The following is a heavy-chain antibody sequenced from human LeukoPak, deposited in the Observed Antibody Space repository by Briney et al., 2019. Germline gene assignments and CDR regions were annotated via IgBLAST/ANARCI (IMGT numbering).Heavy chain of an antibody. CDR2: ISSGGDSYI. J-gene: IGHJ2*01. CDR3: ARVSAYSSGWYVHWYFDL. D-gene: IGHD6-19*01. CDR1: GFTFSSYA. Sequence: PGGSLRLSCAASGFTFSSYAMSWVRQAPGRGLEWVSSISSGGDSYIYYADSVKGRFTISRDNAKNSLYLQMNSLRAEDTAVYYCARVSAYSSGWYVHWYFDLWGRGTLVTVSS. V-gene: IGHV3-21*01.